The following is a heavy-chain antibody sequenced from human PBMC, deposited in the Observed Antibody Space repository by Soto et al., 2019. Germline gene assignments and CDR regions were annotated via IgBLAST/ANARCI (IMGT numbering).Heavy chain of an antibody. CDR1: EFAFSGYY. D-gene: IGHD6-6*01. CDR2: ISSSGSTI. Sequence: WGFQRISGAASEFAFSGYYMSCIRQARWKWLDWVSYISSSGSTIYYADSVKGRFTISRDNAKNSLYLQMNSLRAEDTAVYYCARGPPSIAARPYYYYGMDVWGQGTTVTVSS. J-gene: IGHJ6*02. CDR3: ARGPPSIAARPYYYYGMDV. V-gene: IGHV3-11*01.